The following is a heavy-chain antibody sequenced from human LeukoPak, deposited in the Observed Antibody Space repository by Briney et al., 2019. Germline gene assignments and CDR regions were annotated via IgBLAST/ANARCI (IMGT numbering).Heavy chain of an antibody. CDR3: ARDFDGSGSYGGFDP. CDR2: ISAYNGNT. D-gene: IGHD3-10*01. Sequence: ASVKVSCKASGYTFTSYGISWVRQAPGQGLEWMGWISAYNGNTNYAQKLQGRVTMTTDTSTSTAYMELRSLRSDDTAVYYCARDFDGSGSYGGFDPWGQGTLVTVSS. CDR1: GYTFTSYG. V-gene: IGHV1-18*04. J-gene: IGHJ5*02.